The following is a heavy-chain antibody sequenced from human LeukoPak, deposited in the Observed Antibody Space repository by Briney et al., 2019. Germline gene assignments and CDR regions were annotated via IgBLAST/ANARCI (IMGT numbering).Heavy chain of an antibody. Sequence: SETLSLTCTVSGGSISSYYWSWIRQPPGKGLEWIGYIYYSGSTNYNPSLKSRVTISVDTSKNQFSLKLSSVTAADTAVYYCARRRRATYYYGSGSYGNFDYWGQGTLVTVSS. V-gene: IGHV4-59*12. CDR3: ARRRRATYYYGSGSYGNFDY. J-gene: IGHJ4*02. CDR1: GGSISSYY. CDR2: IYYSGST. D-gene: IGHD3-10*01.